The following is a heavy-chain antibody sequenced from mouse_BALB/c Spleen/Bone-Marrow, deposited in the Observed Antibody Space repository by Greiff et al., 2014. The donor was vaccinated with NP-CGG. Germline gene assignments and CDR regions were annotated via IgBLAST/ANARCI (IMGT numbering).Heavy chain of an antibody. CDR1: GFSLTSYG. CDR2: IWAGGST. CDR3: AREGSTMITTAFAY. V-gene: IGHV2-9*02. Sequence: VHLVESGPGLVAPSQSLSITCTVSGFSLTSYGVHWVRQPPGKGLEWLGVIWAGGSTNYNSALMSRLSISKDNSKSQVFLKMNSLQTDDTAMYYCAREGSTMITTAFAYWGQGTLVTVSA. J-gene: IGHJ3*01. D-gene: IGHD2-4*01.